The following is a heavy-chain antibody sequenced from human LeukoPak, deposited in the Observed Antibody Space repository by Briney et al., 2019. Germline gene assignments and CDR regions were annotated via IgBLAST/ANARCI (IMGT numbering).Heavy chain of an antibody. CDR2: IYYSGST. J-gene: IGHJ4*02. Sequence: PSETLSLTCTVSGGSISSSSYYWGWTRQPPGKGLEWIGSIYYSGSTYYNPSLKSRVTISVDTSKNQFSLKLSSVTAADTAVYYCARDPIAVAGTGFDYWGQGTLVTVSS. D-gene: IGHD6-19*01. CDR1: GGSISSSSYY. V-gene: IGHV4-39*07. CDR3: ARDPIAVAGTGFDY.